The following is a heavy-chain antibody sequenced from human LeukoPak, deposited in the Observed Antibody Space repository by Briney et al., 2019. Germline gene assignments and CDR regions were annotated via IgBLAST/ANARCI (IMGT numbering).Heavy chain of an antibody. CDR2: ISYDGSNK. Sequence: GRSLRLSCAASGFTFSSYAMHWVRQAPGKGLEWVAVISYDGSNKYYADSVKGRFTISRDNSKNTIYLQMNSLRAEDTAIYFDFWGRGTLVTVSS. V-gene: IGHV3-30*04. CDR3: F. J-gene: IGHJ4*02. CDR1: GFTFSSYA.